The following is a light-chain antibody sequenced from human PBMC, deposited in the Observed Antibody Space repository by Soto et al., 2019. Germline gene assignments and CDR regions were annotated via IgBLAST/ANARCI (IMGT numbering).Light chain of an antibody. CDR2: RNN. CDR3: ASWDDRGV. V-gene: IGLV1-47*01. Sequence: QSVLPQPPSASGTPGQRVTISCSGSSSNIGRNYVHWYQQLPGTAPQLLIYRNNQRPAGVPDRCSGSKSGTSASLAISGVGSEDEADYYCASWDDRGVFGTGTKLTVL. CDR1: SSNIGRNY. J-gene: IGLJ1*01.